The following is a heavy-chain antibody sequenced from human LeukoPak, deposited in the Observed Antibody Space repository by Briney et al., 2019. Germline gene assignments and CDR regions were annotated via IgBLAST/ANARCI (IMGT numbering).Heavy chain of an antibody. CDR1: ENSFTNCW. J-gene: IGHJ4*02. CDR3: ARSVDSTTSTLPF. D-gene: IGHD5-24*01. Sequence: GESLKISCKGSENSFTNCWIAWVRQMPGKGLEWVRIIYPGDSDTRYSPTFQGQVTISADRSTTTAYLQWSGLKASDTAMYYCARSVDSTTSTLPFWGQGTLVTVSS. CDR2: IYPGDSDT. V-gene: IGHV5-51*01.